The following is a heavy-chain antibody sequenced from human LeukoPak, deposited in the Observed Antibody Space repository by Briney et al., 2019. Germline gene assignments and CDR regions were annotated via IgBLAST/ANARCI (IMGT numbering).Heavy chain of an antibody. J-gene: IGHJ3*02. CDR2: ISAYNGNT. Sequence: EASVKVSCKASGYTFTSYGISWVRQAPGQGLEWMGWISAYNGNTNYAQKLQGRVTMTTDTSTSTAYMELRSLISDDTAVYYCARDWSPYYYDSSGYYYRAFDIWGQGTMVTVSS. CDR3: ARDWSPYYYDSSGYYYRAFDI. D-gene: IGHD3-22*01. V-gene: IGHV1-18*01. CDR1: GYTFTSYG.